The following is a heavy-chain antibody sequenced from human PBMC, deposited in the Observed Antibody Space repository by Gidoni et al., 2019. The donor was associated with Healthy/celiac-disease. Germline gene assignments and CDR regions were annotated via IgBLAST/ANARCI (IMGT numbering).Heavy chain of an antibody. J-gene: IGHJ4*02. Sequence: EVQLVESGGGLVQPGRSLRLSCTASGFTFGDYAMSWFRQAPGKGLEWVGFIRSKAYGGTTEYAASVKGRFTISRDDSKSIAYLQMNSLKTEDTAVYYCTRDRVGGYWGQGTLVTVSS. CDR3: TRDRVGGY. CDR2: IRSKAYGGTT. CDR1: GFTFGDYA. D-gene: IGHD3-3*01. V-gene: IGHV3-49*03.